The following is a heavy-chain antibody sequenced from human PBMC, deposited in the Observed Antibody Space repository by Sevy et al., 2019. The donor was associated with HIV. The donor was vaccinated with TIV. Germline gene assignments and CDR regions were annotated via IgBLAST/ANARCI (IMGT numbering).Heavy chain of an antibody. CDR2: IIPIFGTA. J-gene: IGHJ4*02. CDR3: ARDAHSSGWFFDY. D-gene: IGHD6-19*01. V-gene: IGHV1-69*13. CDR1: GGTFSSYA. Sequence: ASVKVSCKASGGTFSSYAIIWVRQAPEQGLEWMGGIIPIFGTANYAQKFQGRVTITADESTSTAYMELSSLRSEDTAVYYCARDAHSSGWFFDYWGQGTLVTVSS.